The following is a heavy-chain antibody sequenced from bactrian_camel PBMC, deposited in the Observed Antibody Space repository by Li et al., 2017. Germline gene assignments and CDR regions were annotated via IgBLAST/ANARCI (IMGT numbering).Heavy chain of an antibody. CDR1: GVTDKNVC. D-gene: IGHD4*01. CDR3: VRDYSDYWRRARADFGY. V-gene: IGHV3S25*01. J-gene: IGHJ6*01. CDR2: ANSAGVST. Sequence: QLVESGGGSVQAGGSLRLSCDASGVTDKNVCMTWFRQAPGKGLEWVSTANSAGVSTYYADSVTGRFTISRDHAKNTVYLQMNSLKPEDTAVYYCVRDYSDYWRRARADFGYWGQGTQVTVS.